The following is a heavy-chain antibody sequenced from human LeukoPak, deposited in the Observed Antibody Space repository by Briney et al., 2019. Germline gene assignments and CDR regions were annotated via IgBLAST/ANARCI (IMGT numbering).Heavy chain of an antibody. V-gene: IGHV3-23*01. D-gene: IGHD2-2*01. CDR2: ISGSVGST. CDR1: GFAFSSYA. Sequence: GGSLRLSCAASGFAFSSYAMSWVRQAPGKGLEWVSAISGSVGSTYYADSVKGRFTISRDNSKNTLYLQTNSLRAEDTAVYYCAKLSEYCSSTSCYLPNDYWGQGTLVTVSS. CDR3: AKLSEYCSSTSCYLPNDY. J-gene: IGHJ4*02.